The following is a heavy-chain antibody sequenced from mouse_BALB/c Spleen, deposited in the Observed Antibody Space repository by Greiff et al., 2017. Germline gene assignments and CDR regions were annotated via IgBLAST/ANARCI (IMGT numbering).Heavy chain of an antibody. CDR2: ISYSGST. CDR1: GYPITSDYA. V-gene: IGHV3-2*02. J-gene: IGHJ3*01. Sequence: EVKLMESGPGLVKPSQSLSLTCTVTGYPITSDYAWNWIRQFPGNKLEWMGYISYSGSTSYNPSLKSRISITRDTSKNQFFLQLNSVTTEDTATYYCARSDGFAYWGQGTLVTVSA. D-gene: IGHD2-3*01. CDR3: ARSDGFAY.